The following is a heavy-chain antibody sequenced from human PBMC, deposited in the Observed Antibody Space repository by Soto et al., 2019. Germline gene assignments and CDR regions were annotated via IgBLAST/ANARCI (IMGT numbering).Heavy chain of an antibody. D-gene: IGHD2-15*01. CDR1: GGTFSSYA. Sequence: SVKVSCKASGGTFSSYAISWVRQAPGQGLEWMGGIIPIFGTANYAQKFQGRVTITADKSTSTAYMELSSLGSEDTAVYYCARGSCSGGSCYWGGSYWGQGTLVTVS. CDR2: IIPIFGTA. V-gene: IGHV1-69*06. J-gene: IGHJ4*02. CDR3: ARGSCSGGSCYWGGSY.